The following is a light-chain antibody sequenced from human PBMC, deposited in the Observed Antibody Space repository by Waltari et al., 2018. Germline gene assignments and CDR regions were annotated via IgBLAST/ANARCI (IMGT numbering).Light chain of an antibody. CDR2: AAS. CDR3: QQSYSTPQA. CDR1: QSISSY. Sequence: DIQMTQSPSPLSASVGDRVTLTCRASQSISSYLNWYQQKPGKAPKLLIYAASSLQSGVPSRFSGSGSGTDFTLTISSLQPEDFATYYCQQSYSTPQAFGQGTKLEI. J-gene: IGKJ2*01. V-gene: IGKV1-39*01.